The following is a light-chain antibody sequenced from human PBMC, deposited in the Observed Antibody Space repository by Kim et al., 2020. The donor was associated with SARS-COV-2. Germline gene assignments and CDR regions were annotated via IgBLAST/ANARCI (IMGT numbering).Light chain of an antibody. J-gene: IGKJ4*01. CDR3: QHYNNYPLT. CDR2: TAS. V-gene: IGKV1-5*01. CDR1: QNIYSW. Sequence: DIQMTQSPSTLSASIGDRVTITCRASQNIYSWLAWYQQKPGRAPKLLISTASSLQSGVPSRFSASGSGTEFTLTISSLQPDDFATYYCQHYNNYPLTFGGGTKVDIK.